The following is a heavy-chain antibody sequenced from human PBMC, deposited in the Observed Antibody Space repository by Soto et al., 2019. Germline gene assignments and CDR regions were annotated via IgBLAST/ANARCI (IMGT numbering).Heavy chain of an antibody. CDR3: ARIAGAGKTYFDH. D-gene: IGHD6-13*01. Sequence: ASVKVSCKASGYTFTGHNIHWVRQVPGQGLERMGVINPSGGSTSYTETFQGRVTMTRDPSTRTVYMVLTSLTPEDTAVYYCARIAGAGKTYFDHWGQGTLVTVPQ. V-gene: IGHV1-46*01. J-gene: IGHJ4*02. CDR1: GYTFTGHN. CDR2: INPSGGST.